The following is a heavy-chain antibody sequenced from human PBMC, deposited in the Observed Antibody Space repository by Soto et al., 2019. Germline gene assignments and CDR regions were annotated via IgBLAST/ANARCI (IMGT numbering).Heavy chain of an antibody. CDR1: GFTFSSYA. V-gene: IGHV3-23*01. CDR3: ARGSTDSYPGSRIFDF. J-gene: IGHJ4*02. D-gene: IGHD3-10*01. Sequence: EVQLLESGGGLVQPGGSLRLSCAASGFTFSSYAMNWVRQAPGKGLEWVSTVSVSGANTYYADSVKGRFTASRDNSKNTLYLQMNSLRVEDTAVYYCARGSTDSYPGSRIFDFWGRGTLVTVSS. CDR2: VSVSGANT.